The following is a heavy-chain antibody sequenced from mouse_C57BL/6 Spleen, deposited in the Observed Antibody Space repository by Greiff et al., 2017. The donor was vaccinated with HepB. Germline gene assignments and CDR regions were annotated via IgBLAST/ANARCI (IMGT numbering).Heavy chain of an antibody. Sequence: EVKLVESGGGLVKPGGSLKLSCAASGFTFSSYAMSWVRQTPEKRLEWVATISDGGSYTYYPDNVKGRFTISRDNAKNNLYLQMSHLKSEDTAMYYCARADYDDYFDYWGQGTTLTVSS. CDR1: GFTFSSYA. D-gene: IGHD2-4*01. CDR3: ARADYDDYFDY. J-gene: IGHJ2*01. V-gene: IGHV5-4*03. CDR2: ISDGGSYT.